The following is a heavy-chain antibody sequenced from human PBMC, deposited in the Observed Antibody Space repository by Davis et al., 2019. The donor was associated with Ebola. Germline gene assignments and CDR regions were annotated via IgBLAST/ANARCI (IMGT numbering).Heavy chain of an antibody. CDR3: ARDFDSGSYC. CDR2: IDSDGSST. V-gene: IGHV3-74*01. CDR1: GFTFSSYS. D-gene: IGHD1-26*01. J-gene: IGHJ4*03. Sequence: GESLKISCAASGFTFSSYSMNWVRQAPGKGLVWVSRIDSDGSSTSYADSVKGRFTISRDNALNTLYLQMNSLRAEDTAVYYCARDFDSGSYCWGQGTLVTVSS.